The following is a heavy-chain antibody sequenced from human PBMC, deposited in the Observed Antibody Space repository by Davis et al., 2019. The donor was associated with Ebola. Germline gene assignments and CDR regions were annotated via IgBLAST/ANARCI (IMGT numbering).Heavy chain of an antibody. CDR3: ARGESYYDILTGPFDY. V-gene: IGHV3-11*01. CDR2: ISSSGSTI. J-gene: IGHJ4*02. D-gene: IGHD3-9*01. CDR1: GFTFSDYY. Sequence: GGSLRLSCAASGFTFSDYYMSWIRQAPGKGLEWVSYISSSGSTIYYADSVKGRFTISRDNAKNSLYLQMNSLRSDDTAVYYCARGESYYDILTGPFDYWGQGTLVTVSS.